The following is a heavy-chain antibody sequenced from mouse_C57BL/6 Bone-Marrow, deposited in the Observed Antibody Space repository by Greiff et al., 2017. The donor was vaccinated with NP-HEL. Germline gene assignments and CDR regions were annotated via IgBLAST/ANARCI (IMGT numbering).Heavy chain of an antibody. Sequence: QVQLQQPGAELVMPGASVKLSCKASGYTFTSYWMHWVKQRPGQGLEWIGEIDSSDSYTNYNQKFKGKSTLTVDKSSSTAYMQLSRLTSEDSAVYYCAREGYGYYAMDYWGQGTSVTVSS. CDR1: GYTFTSYW. V-gene: IGHV1-69*01. CDR3: AREGYGYYAMDY. J-gene: IGHJ4*01. CDR2: IDSSDSYT. D-gene: IGHD3-2*02.